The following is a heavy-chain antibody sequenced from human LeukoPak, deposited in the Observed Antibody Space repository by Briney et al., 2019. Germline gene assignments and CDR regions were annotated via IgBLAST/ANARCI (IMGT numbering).Heavy chain of an antibody. Sequence: PGGSLRLSCAASGFTFSSYAMSWVRRAPGKGLEWVSAIIGVGATTYYADSVKGRFTISRDNSKNTLYLQMDSLRAEDTAVYYCAKDRYCTSTSCPRRVFDYWGQGTLVTFSS. V-gene: IGHV3-23*01. CDR3: AKDRYCTSTSCPRRVFDY. CDR1: GFTFSSYA. J-gene: IGHJ4*02. D-gene: IGHD2-2*01. CDR2: IIGVGATT.